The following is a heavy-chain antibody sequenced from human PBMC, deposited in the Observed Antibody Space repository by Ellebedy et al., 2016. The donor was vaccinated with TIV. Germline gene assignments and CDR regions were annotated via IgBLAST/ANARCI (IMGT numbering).Heavy chain of an antibody. CDR2: IRNDGNNA. V-gene: IGHV3-33*01. J-gene: IGHJ5*01. D-gene: IGHD3-10*01. CDR1: GFTFSRHG. Sequence: PGGSLRLSCSSSGFTFSRHGMHWVRQAPGKGLEWVAAIRNDGNNAYYADSVKGRFTISKENSKNTLYLQMNSLRAEDTALYYCARWYGSGTYYLDPWGQGTLVTVSS. CDR3: ARWYGSGTYYLDP.